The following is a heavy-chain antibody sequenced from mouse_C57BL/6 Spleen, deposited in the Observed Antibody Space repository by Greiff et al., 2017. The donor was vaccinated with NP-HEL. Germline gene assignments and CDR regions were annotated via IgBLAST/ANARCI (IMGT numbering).Heavy chain of an antibody. CDR3: ARGGSSYAMGY. CDR1: GYTFTSYW. D-gene: IGHD1-1*01. Sequence: QVQLQQPGAELVRPGSSVKLSCKASGYTFTSYWMHWVKQRPIQGLEWIGNIDPSDSETHYNQKFKDKATLTVDKSSSTAYMQLSSLTSEDSAVYYCARGGSSYAMGYWGQGTSVTVSS. V-gene: IGHV1-52*01. J-gene: IGHJ4*01. CDR2: IDPSDSET.